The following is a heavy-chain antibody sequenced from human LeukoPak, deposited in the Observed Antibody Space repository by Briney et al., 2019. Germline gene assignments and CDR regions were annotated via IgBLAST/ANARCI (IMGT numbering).Heavy chain of an antibody. V-gene: IGHV3-66*01. Sequence: PGGSLRLSCAASGFTVSSNYVSWVRQAPGKGLEWVSVIYSGGSTYYADSVKGRFTISRDNSKNTLYLQMNSLRAEDTAVYYCARARSSGYYPTPIDYWGQGTLVTVSS. D-gene: IGHD3-22*01. CDR2: IYSGGST. CDR1: GFTVSSNY. J-gene: IGHJ4*02. CDR3: ARARSSGYYPTPIDY.